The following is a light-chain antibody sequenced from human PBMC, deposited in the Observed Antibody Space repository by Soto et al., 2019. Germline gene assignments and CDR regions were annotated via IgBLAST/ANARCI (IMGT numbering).Light chain of an antibody. Sequence: EIVLTQSPGTLSLSPGERATLSCRASQSVSSSYLAWYQQKPGQAPRLLMYDASGRATDIPDRFSGSGSGTDSTLTISRLEPEDFAVYYCQHYGSSPPKYTFGQGTKLEIK. V-gene: IGKV3-20*01. J-gene: IGKJ2*01. CDR1: QSVSSSY. CDR2: DAS. CDR3: QHYGSSPPKYT.